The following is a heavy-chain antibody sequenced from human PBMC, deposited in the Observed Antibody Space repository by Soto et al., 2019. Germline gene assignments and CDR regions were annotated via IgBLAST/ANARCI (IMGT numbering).Heavy chain of an antibody. V-gene: IGHV2-70*01. CDR1: GFSLSTTGMC. CDR2: IDWADDK. D-gene: IGHD5-18*01. J-gene: IGHJ4*02. Sequence: GPTLVNPTQTLTLTCTFSGFSLSTTGMCVSWIRQPPGKALEWLALIDWADDKYYSTSLKTRLTISKDTSKNQVVLTMTNVEPVDTATYFCSRAVGGFTYGYPDYWGQGTLVTVSS. CDR3: SRAVGGFTYGYPDY.